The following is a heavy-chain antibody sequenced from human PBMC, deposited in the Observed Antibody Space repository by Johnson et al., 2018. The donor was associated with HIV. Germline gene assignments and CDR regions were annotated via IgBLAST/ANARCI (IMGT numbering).Heavy chain of an antibody. CDR2: ISGSGGST. J-gene: IGHJ3*02. CDR1: GFTFSNYA. CDR3: AKQNRGAFDI. Sequence: VQLVESGGGLVQPGGSLRLSCAASGFTFSNYAMNWVRQAPGKGLEWVSAISGSGGSTYSVDSVKGRFTISRDNSKNTLYLQMNSLRAEDTAVYYCAKQNRGAFDIWGQGTMVTVSS. V-gene: IGHV3-23*04.